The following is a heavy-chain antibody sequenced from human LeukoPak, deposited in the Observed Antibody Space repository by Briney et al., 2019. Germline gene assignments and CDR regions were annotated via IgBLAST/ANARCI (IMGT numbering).Heavy chain of an antibody. D-gene: IGHD6-19*01. CDR1: GASIGTYY. CDR2: IYDTGIT. J-gene: IGHJ3*01. CDR3: ARLTPPLAYGSGRGFGNLDL. V-gene: IGHV4-59*01. Sequence: SETLSLTCSFSGASIGTYYRSWIRQPPTMALEYIGYIYDTGITNYNPSLKSRVNISIDTSKTQVSLKLTSLTAADTAKYYCARLTPPLAYGSGRGFGNLDLWGQGTMVTVSS.